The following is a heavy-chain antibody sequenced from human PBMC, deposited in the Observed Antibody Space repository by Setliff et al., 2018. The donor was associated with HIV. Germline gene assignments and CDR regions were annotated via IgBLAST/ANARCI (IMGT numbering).Heavy chain of an antibody. V-gene: IGHV3-33*01. D-gene: IGHD3-10*01. J-gene: IGHJ3*02. CDR3: ARESSTVRGVIDI. Sequence: GGSLRLSCVASGFTFRTYGMNWVRQAPGKGLEWVAAIWYDGSNKYYADSVKGRFTVSRDNSKNTVYLQMNSLGDEDRAVYYCARESSTVRGVIDIWGQGTMVTVSS. CDR1: GFTFRTYG. CDR2: IWYDGSNK.